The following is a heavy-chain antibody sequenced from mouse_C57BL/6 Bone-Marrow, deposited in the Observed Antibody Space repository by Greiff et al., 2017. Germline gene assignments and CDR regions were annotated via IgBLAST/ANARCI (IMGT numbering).Heavy chain of an antibody. CDR3: ARDYGTAYYAMDY. CDR1: GYTFTSYW. J-gene: IGHJ4*01. CDR2: IDPSDSYT. V-gene: IGHV1-69*01. Sequence: QVQLQQPGAELVMPGASVKLSCKASGYTFTSYWMHWVKQRPGQGLEWIGEIDPSDSYTNYNQKFKGKSTLTVDKSSSTAYMQLSSLTSEDSAVYYWARDYGTAYYAMDYWGQGTSVTVSS. D-gene: IGHD2-4*01.